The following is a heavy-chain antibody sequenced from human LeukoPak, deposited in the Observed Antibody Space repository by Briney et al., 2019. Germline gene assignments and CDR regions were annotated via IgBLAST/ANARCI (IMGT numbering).Heavy chain of an antibody. J-gene: IGHJ6*02. CDR2: ISWNSGSI. CDR1: GFTFDDYA. Sequence: GGSLRLSCAASGFTFDDYAMHWVRRAPGKGLEWVSGISWNSGSIGYADSVKGRFTISRDNAKNSLYLQMNSLRAEDTALYYCASGYCSGGSCYPQKGDYYYYGMDVWGQGTTVTVSS. CDR3: ASGYCSGGSCYPQKGDYYYYGMDV. V-gene: IGHV3-9*01. D-gene: IGHD2-15*01.